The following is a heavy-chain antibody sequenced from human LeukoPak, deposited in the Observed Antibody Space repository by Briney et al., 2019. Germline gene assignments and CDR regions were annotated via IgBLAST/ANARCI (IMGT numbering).Heavy chain of an antibody. CDR3: ARHCSSTSCYAGDYYYYGMDV. Sequence: SVKVSCKASGGTFSSYAISWVRQAPGQGLEWMGGIIPIFGTANYAQKFRGRVTITADESTSTAYMELSSLRSEDTAVYYCARHCSSTSCYAGDYYYYGMDVWGQGTTVTVSS. J-gene: IGHJ6*02. D-gene: IGHD2-2*01. CDR2: IIPIFGTA. CDR1: GGTFSSYA. V-gene: IGHV1-69*13.